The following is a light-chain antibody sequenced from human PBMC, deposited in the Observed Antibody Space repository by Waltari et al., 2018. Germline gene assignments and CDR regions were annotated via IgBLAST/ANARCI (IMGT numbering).Light chain of an antibody. CDR1: QSIGDY. J-gene: IGKJ1*01. CDR3: QQSYTTPWT. CDR2: AAS. Sequence: DIQMTQSPSSLSASVGDRVTITCRASQSIGDYLNWYQQRPGKAPKLLMYAASSLQSRVPSRFSGSRSGTDFILTISSLQPEDFATYSCQQSYTTPWTFGQGTKVEI. V-gene: IGKV1-39*01.